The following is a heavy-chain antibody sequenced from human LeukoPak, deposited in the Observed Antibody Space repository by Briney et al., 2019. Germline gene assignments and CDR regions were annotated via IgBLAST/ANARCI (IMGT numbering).Heavy chain of an antibody. CDR1: GFTFGDYA. V-gene: IGHV3-49*04. CDR3: TTEEPYYDILTGYSFDY. J-gene: IGHJ4*02. Sequence: GGSLRLSCTASGFTFGDYAMSWVRQAPGKGLEWVGFIRSKAYGGTTEYAASVKGRFTISRDDSKSIAYLQMNSLKTEDTAVYYCTTEEPYYDILTGYSFDYWGQGTLVTVSS. CDR2: IRSKAYGGTT. D-gene: IGHD3-9*01.